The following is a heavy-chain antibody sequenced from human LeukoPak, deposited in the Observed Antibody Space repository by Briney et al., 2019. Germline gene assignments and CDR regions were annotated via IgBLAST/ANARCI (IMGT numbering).Heavy chain of an antibody. CDR1: GFTFSSYA. Sequence: GGSLRLSCAASGFTFSSYAMSWVRQAPGKGPEWVSGISGSGGNTYYADSVKGRFTISRDNSKNTLYLQMNSLRAEDTAVYYCAKDLGSGYYYYYGMDVWGQGTTVTVSS. D-gene: IGHD2-15*01. CDR2: ISGSGGNT. V-gene: IGHV3-23*01. J-gene: IGHJ6*02. CDR3: AKDLGSGYYYYYGMDV.